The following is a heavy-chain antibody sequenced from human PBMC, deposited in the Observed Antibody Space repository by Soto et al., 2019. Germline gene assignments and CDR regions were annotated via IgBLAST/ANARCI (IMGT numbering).Heavy chain of an antibody. D-gene: IGHD3-10*01. CDR3: ARGAHFGSGSYPLL. Sequence: PSETLSLTCAVSGGSISSGNWWSWVRQPPGKGLEWIGEIYHSGSTNYNPSLKSRVTISVDKSNNQFSLKLSSVTAADTAVYYCARGAHFGSGSYPLLWGQGTLVTVSS. CDR1: GGSISSGNW. CDR2: IYHSGST. J-gene: IGHJ4*02. V-gene: IGHV4-4*02.